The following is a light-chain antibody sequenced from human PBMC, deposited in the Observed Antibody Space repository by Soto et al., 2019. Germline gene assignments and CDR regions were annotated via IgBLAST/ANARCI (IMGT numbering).Light chain of an antibody. J-gene: IGKJ1*01. CDR2: GAS. CDR3: YQYGSSPPRT. Sequence: EIVLTQSPGILSLSPGERATLSCRASQSVSSNYLAWYQHKPGQAPRLLIYGASSRATGIPDRFSGSGSGTDFTRTIGRLEPEDFEVYYCYQYGSSPPRTFGQGTKVEIK. V-gene: IGKV3-20*01. CDR1: QSVSSNY.